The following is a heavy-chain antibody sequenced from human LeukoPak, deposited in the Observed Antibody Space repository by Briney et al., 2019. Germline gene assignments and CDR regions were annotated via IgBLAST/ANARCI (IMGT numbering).Heavy chain of an antibody. V-gene: IGHV1-2*06. CDR2: INPNSGDT. CDR1: GYTFTGYH. Sequence: GASVKVSCKASGYTFTGYHMHWVRQAPGQGLEWMGRINPNSGDTNYAQKFQGRVTMTRDTSISTAYMELSRLRSDDTAVYYCARGYYDSSGYLDYWGQGTLVTVSS. J-gene: IGHJ4*02. D-gene: IGHD3-22*01. CDR3: ARGYYDSSGYLDY.